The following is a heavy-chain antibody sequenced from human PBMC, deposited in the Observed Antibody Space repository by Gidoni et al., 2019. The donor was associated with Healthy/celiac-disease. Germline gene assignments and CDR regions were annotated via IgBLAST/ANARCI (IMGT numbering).Heavy chain of an antibody. CDR1: GGSISSSSYY. CDR3: ARRSKYQLTDY. Sequence: QLQLQESGPGLVKPSETLSLTCTVSGGSISSSSYYWGWIHQPPGKGLEWIGSIYYSGSTYYNPSLKSRVTISVDTSKNQFSLKLSSVTAADTAVYYCARRSKYQLTDYWGQGTLVTVSS. V-gene: IGHV4-39*01. J-gene: IGHJ4*02. D-gene: IGHD2-2*01. CDR2: IYYSGST.